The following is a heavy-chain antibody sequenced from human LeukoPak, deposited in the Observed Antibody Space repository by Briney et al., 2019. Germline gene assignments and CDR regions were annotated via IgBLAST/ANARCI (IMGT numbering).Heavy chain of an antibody. J-gene: IGHJ5*02. V-gene: IGHV4-34*01. CDR2: INHSGST. CDR1: GGSFSGYY. D-gene: IGHD2-2*01. CDR3: VRRESASDQYCSSTSCSPSGNWFDP. Sequence: PSETLSLTCAVYGGSFSGYYWSWIRQPPGKGLEWIGEINHSGSTNYNPSLKSRVTISVDTSKNQFSLKLSSVTAADTAVYYCVRRESASDQYCSSTSCSPSGNWFDPWGQGTLVTVSS.